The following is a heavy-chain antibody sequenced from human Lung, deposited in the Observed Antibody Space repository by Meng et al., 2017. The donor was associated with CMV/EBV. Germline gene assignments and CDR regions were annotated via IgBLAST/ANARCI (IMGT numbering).Heavy chain of an antibody. D-gene: IGHD1-26*01. CDR2: INPNSGGT. J-gene: IGHJ5*02. CDR1: GYTFTGYY. Sequence: ASXXVSCKASGYTFTGYYMHWVRQAPGQGLEWMGWINPNSGGTNYAQKFQGRVTMTRDTSISTAYMELSRLRSDDTAVYYCARDFFGELLGWFDPWGQGTLVTVSS. CDR3: ARDFFGELLGWFDP. V-gene: IGHV1-2*02.